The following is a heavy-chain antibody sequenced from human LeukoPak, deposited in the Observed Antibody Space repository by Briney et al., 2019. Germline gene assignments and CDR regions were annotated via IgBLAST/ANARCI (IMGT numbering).Heavy chain of an antibody. D-gene: IGHD3-10*01. V-gene: IGHV3-23*01. J-gene: IGHJ4*02. Sequence: GGTLRLSCAASGFTFSSYGMSWVRQAPGKGLEWVSAISGSGGSTYYADSVKGRFTISRDNSKNTLYLQMNSLRAEDTAVYYCARTRYYYNSRSYGAPYYFDYWGQGTLVTVSS. CDR1: GFTFSSYG. CDR2: ISGSGGST. CDR3: ARTRYYYNSRSYGAPYYFDY.